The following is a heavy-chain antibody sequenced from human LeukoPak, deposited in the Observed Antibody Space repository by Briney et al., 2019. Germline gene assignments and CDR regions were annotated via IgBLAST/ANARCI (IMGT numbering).Heavy chain of an antibody. J-gene: IGHJ6*02. D-gene: IGHD2-2*01. CDR2: VTYDGSKA. CDR3: AKDQRTMTRRMDV. V-gene: IGHV3-30*18. Sequence: GRSLRLSCAASGFTFSSYGMHWVRQAPGKGLEWLGVVTYDGSKAFYADSVKGRLTISRDNSKNTLYLQMNTLRVEDRAVYFCAKDQRTMTRRMDVWGQGTAVIVSS. CDR1: GFTFSSYG.